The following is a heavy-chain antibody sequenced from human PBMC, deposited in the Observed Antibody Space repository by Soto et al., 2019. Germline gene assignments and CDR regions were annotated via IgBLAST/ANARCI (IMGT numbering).Heavy chain of an antibody. CDR3: AKGSQYNILTAYHAFDS. CDR1: GYSFTSYW. Sequence: PGESLKISCKGSGYSFTSYWISWVRQMPGKGLEWMGRIDPSDSYTNYSPSFQGHVTISADKSISTAYLQWSSLRADDTAVYYCAKGSQYNILTAYHAFDSWGQGTLVTVSS. J-gene: IGHJ4*02. D-gene: IGHD3-9*01. CDR2: IDPSDSYT. V-gene: IGHV5-10-1*01.